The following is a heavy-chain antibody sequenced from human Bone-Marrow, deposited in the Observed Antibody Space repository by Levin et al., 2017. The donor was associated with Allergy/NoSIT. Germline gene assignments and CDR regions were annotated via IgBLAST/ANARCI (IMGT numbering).Heavy chain of an antibody. Sequence: GGSLRLSCAASGFTFSSYGMHWVRQAPGKGLEWVAVIWYDGSNKYYADSVKGRFTISRDNSKNTLYLQMNSLRAEDTAVYYCARASVDTLNAFDIWGQGTMVTVSS. CDR1: GFTFSSYG. CDR2: IWYDGSNK. D-gene: IGHD5-18*01. V-gene: IGHV3-33*01. J-gene: IGHJ3*02. CDR3: ARASVDTLNAFDI.